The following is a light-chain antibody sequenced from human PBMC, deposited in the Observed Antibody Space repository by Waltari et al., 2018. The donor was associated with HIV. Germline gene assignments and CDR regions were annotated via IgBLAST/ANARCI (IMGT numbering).Light chain of an antibody. CDR2: GAS. V-gene: IGKV3-15*01. CDR3: QQYNQWPRT. J-gene: IGKJ1*01. CDR1: QNVITN. Sequence: DIVLTQSPATLSVSPGERVTLSCRASQNVITNLAWYQQTPGQPPRLLIYGASSRATGIPARFSGGGSGTEFTLTINSLQSEDFTFYYCQQYNQWPRTFGQGTKV.